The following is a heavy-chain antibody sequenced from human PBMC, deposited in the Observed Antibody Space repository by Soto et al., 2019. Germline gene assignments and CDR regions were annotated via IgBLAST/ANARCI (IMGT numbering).Heavy chain of an antibody. Sequence: QVQLVESAGGVVQPGRSLRLSCAASGFIFSSSGMHWVRQAPCKGLEWVAVIVFDGSNKYYADSVKGRFTISRNNSNSTLLLQMNRLRAEDTAVYYCARDLGGDYGDYVGAFDIWGQGTTVTVSS. CDR2: IVFDGSNK. V-gene: IGHV3-33*01. CDR1: GFIFSSSG. CDR3: ARDLGGDYGDYVGAFDI. D-gene: IGHD4-17*01. J-gene: IGHJ3*02.